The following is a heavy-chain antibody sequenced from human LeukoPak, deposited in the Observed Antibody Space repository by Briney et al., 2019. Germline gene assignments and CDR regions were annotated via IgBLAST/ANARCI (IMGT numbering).Heavy chain of an antibody. CDR2: IYYSGST. Sequence: SQTLSLTCTVSGGSISSGGYYWSWIRQHPGKGLEWIGYIYYSGSTYYNPSLKSRVTISVDTSKNQFSLKLSSVTAADTAVYYCAREDSYYYDSQKLRSFDIWGQGTMVTVSS. CDR3: AREDSYYYDSQKLRSFDI. V-gene: IGHV4-31*03. D-gene: IGHD3-22*01. CDR1: GGSISSGGYY. J-gene: IGHJ3*02.